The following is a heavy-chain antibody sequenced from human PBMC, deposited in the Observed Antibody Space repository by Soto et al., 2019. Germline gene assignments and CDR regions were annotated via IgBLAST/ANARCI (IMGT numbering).Heavy chain of an antibody. J-gene: IGHJ6*02. D-gene: IGHD3-3*01. CDR2: MHYSGRT. CDR3: ARDTIFGVLITRYGMDV. V-gene: IGHV4-39*02. CDR1: GGSISSNSYY. Sequence: SETLSLTCTVSGGSISSNSYYWGWVRQPPGKGLEWIGSMHYSGRTYYNPSLKSRVTISVDMSRNQFSLKLSSVTAADTAVYYCARDTIFGVLITRYGMDVWGHGTTVTVSS.